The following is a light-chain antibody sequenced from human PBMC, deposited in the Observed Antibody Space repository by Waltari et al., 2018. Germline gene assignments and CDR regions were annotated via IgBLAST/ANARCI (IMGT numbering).Light chain of an antibody. CDR1: DVAYFNL. V-gene: IGLV2-23*01. Sequence: QSALTQPASVSGSYGQSITISCGDVAYFNLVSWYQQQPGKPPKVIIYEGNKRPSGLSDRFSGSKAGNTASLTISGLQADDQADYYCCSYAGGTSWVFGGGTKLTVL. CDR2: EGN. CDR3: CSYAGGTSWV. J-gene: IGLJ3*02.